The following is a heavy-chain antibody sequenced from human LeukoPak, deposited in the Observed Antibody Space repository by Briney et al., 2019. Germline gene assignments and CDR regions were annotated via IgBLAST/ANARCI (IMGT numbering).Heavy chain of an antibody. J-gene: IGHJ4*02. Sequence: PLETLSLTCTVSGGSISGYYWTWIRQPPGKGLEWIGYIYHTGSTNYKPSLKSRVTISVDKSKNQFSLKLSSVTAADTAVYYCARGEAGAAAGTREGYYFDYWGQGTLVTVSS. V-gene: IGHV4-59*12. D-gene: IGHD6-13*01. CDR1: GGSISGYY. CDR2: IYHTGST. CDR3: ARGEAGAAAGTREGYYFDY.